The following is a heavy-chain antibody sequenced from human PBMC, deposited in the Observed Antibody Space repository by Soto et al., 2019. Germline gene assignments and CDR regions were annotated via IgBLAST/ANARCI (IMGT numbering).Heavy chain of an antibody. CDR1: GGSISSGGYS. CDR2: IYHSGST. J-gene: IGHJ5*02. D-gene: IGHD2-2*01. V-gene: IGHV4-30-2*01. CDR3: ARDKPEGWVDP. Sequence: QLQLQESGSGLVKPSQTLSLTCAVSGGSISSGGYSWSWIRQPPGKGLEWIGYIYHSGSTYYNPSLNSXXTXSXXRSKNPSSLKLSSVTAADTAVYGCARDKPEGWVDPWGQGTLVNVAS.